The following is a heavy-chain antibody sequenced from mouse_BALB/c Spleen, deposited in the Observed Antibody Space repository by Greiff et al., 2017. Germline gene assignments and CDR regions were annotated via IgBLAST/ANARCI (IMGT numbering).Heavy chain of an antibody. Sequence: EVHLVESGGDLVKPGGSLKLSCAASGFTFSSYGMSWVRQTPDKRLEWVATISSGGSYTYYPDSVKGRFTISRDNAKNTLYLQMSSLKSEDTAMYYCARQEYYGSRDAMDYWGQGTSVTVSS. CDR3: ARQEYYGSRDAMDY. CDR2: ISSGGSYT. D-gene: IGHD1-1*01. V-gene: IGHV5-6*01. CDR1: GFTFSSYG. J-gene: IGHJ4*01.